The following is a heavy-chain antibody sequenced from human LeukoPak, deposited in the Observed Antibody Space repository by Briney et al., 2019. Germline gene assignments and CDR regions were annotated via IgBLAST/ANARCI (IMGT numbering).Heavy chain of an antibody. V-gene: IGHV4-59*01. CDR3: ARGENYWPQWWFDP. Sequence: SETLSLTCTVSGGSISTYYWSWIRQPPGKGLDWIGYIYYTGSTSYNPSLKSRVTMSLDASKNQFSLELNSVPPADTAVYYCARGENYWPQWWFDPWGRGTLVSVS. J-gene: IGHJ5*02. CDR2: IYYTGST. CDR1: GGSISTYY. D-gene: IGHD1-7*01.